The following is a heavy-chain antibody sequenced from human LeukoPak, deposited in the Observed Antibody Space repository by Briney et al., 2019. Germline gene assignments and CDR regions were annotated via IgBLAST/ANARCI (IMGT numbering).Heavy chain of an antibody. D-gene: IGHD1-26*01. J-gene: IGHJ4*02. CDR2: ISGSGGST. V-gene: IGHV3-23*01. Sequence: GGSLRLSCAASGFTFSSYEMNWVRQAPGKGLEWVSAISGSGGSTYYADSVKGRFTISRDNSKNTLYLQMNSLRSEDTAVYYCARGPMGGSYARQLEVYYFDYWGQGTLVTVSS. CDR1: GFTFSSYE. CDR3: ARGPMGGSYARQLEVYYFDY.